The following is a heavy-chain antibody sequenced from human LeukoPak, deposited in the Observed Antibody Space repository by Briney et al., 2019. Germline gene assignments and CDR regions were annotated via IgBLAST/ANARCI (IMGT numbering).Heavy chain of an antibody. Sequence: SETLSLTCAVCGGSFSGYHWSWIRQPPGKGLEWIGEINHSGSTNYNPSLKSRVTISVDTSKNQFSLKLSSVTAADTAVYYCARGGYKFPLHHWGQGTLVTVSS. D-gene: IGHD5-24*01. J-gene: IGHJ5*02. V-gene: IGHV4-34*01. CDR3: ARGGYKFPLHH. CDR2: INHSGST. CDR1: GGSFSGYH.